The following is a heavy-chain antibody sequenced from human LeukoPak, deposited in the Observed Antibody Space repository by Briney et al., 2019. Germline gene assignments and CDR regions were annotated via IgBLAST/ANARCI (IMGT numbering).Heavy chain of an antibody. Sequence: SETPSLTCTVSGGSISSSSYYWGWIRQPPGKGLEWIGSIYHSGSTNYNPSLKSRVTISVDKSKNQFSLKLSSVTAADTAVYYCARDTAMVPYYFDYWGQGTLVTVSS. CDR2: IYHSGST. D-gene: IGHD5-18*01. CDR3: ARDTAMVPYYFDY. CDR1: GGSISSSSYY. V-gene: IGHV4-39*07. J-gene: IGHJ4*02.